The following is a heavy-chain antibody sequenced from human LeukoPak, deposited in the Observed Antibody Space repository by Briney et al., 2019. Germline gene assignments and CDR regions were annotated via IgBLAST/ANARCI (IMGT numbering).Heavy chain of an antibody. CDR3: AKGGSSWSIDY. V-gene: IGHV3-30*18. J-gene: IGHJ4*02. Sequence: GGSLRLSCAASGFTFNIYAMNWVRQAPGKGLEWVAVISYDGSNKYYADSVKGRFTISRDNSKNTLYLQMNSLRAEDTAVYYCAKGGSSWSIDYWGQGTLVTVSS. CDR2: ISYDGSNK. D-gene: IGHD6-13*01. CDR1: GFTFNIYA.